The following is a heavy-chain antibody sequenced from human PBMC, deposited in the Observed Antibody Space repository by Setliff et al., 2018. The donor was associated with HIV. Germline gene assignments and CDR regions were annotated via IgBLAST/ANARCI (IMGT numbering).Heavy chain of an antibody. CDR3: ASQFYHPGSFKFHYYMDV. CDR2: MNPNSGNT. Sequence: GASVKVSCKASGYNLTNYDINWVRQATGQGLEWMGWMNPNSGNTGFAQIFQGRLMMTRSTSTSTVEMELTSLRSEDTAVYYCASQFYHPGSFKFHYYMDVWGKGTTVTVSS. J-gene: IGHJ6*03. CDR1: GYNLTNYD. D-gene: IGHD3-10*01. V-gene: IGHV1-8*02.